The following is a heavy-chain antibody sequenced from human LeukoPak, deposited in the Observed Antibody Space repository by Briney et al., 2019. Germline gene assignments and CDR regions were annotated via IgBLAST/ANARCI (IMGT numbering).Heavy chain of an antibody. CDR3: ARLPSPPYEGFFDY. CDR2: IYTSGST. J-gene: IGHJ4*02. CDR1: GGSISSYY. D-gene: IGHD5-12*01. Sequence: SETLSLTCTVSGGSISSYYWIRIRQPPGKGLEGIGYIYTSGSTNYNPSRQSRVTISVDPSNNQFSLKLSPVTAADTAAYYCARLPSPPYEGFFDYWGQGTLVTVSS. V-gene: IGHV4-4*09.